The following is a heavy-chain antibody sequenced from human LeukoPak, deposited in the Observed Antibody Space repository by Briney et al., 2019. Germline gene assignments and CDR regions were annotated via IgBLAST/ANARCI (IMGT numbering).Heavy chain of an antibody. CDR1: RFTFSSYW. CDR2: INDDGSST. J-gene: IGHJ4*02. D-gene: IGHD4-23*01. Sequence: GGSLRLSCAASRFTFSSYWMHWVRQAPGKGLVWVSRINDDGSSTTYADSVKGRFTISRDNAKNTLYLQMNSLRAEDTAVYYCAREGRDYGGNPFDYWGQGTLVAVSS. V-gene: IGHV3-74*01. CDR3: AREGRDYGGNPFDY.